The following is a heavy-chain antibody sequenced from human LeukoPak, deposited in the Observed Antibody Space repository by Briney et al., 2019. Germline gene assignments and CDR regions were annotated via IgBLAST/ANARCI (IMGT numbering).Heavy chain of an antibody. D-gene: IGHD3-10*01. CDR1: GFTFSSYS. CDR3: ASGPIGPRIVDY. V-gene: IGHV3-21*01. Sequence: PGRSLRLSCAASGFTFSSYSMNWVRQAPGKGLEWVSSISSSSSYIYYADSVKGRFTISRDNAKNSLYLQMNSLRAEDTAVYYCASGPIGPRIVDYWGQGTLVTVSS. CDR2: ISSSSSYI. J-gene: IGHJ4*02.